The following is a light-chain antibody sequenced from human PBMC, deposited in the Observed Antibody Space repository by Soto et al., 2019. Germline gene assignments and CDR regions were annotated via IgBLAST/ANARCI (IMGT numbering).Light chain of an antibody. Sequence: QSVLTQPPSVSGSPGQSVTISCTGISTDFVSYNRVSWYQQPPGTAPKLIIYEASNRPSGVPDRFSGSKSGNTASLTISGLQSEDEADYFCTSYTGSNTLEVFGPGTKVTVL. J-gene: IGLJ1*01. CDR1: STDFVSYNR. CDR3: TSYTGSNTLEV. CDR2: EAS. V-gene: IGLV2-18*02.